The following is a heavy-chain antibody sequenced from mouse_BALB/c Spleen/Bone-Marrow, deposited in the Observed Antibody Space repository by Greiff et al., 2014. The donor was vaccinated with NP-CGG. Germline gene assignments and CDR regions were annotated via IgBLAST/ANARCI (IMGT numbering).Heavy chain of an antibody. CDR3: TRWGYAGDYYAMDY. J-gene: IGHJ4*01. CDR2: ISSGSSSI. D-gene: IGHD2-14*01. CDR1: GFTFSSFG. V-gene: IGHV5-17*02. Sequence: EVKLVESGGGLVQPGGSRKLSCAASGFTFSSFGMHWVRQAPEKGLEWVAYISSGSSSIYYTDTAKGRFTISRDNPKSTLFLQMTRLRSEDTAIYYCTRWGYAGDYYAMDYWGQGTSVTVSS.